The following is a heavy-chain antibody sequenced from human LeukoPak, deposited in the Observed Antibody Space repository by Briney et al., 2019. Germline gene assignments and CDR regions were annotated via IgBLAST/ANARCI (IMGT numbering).Heavy chain of an antibody. CDR3: ARDQNPTK. V-gene: IGHV4-59*11. CDR1: GGSLNTHY. J-gene: IGHJ4*02. D-gene: IGHD1-14*01. CDR2: ISNSGDT. Sequence: SETLSLTCTVSGGSLNTHYWTWIRQSPGKGLEWIGCISNSGDTYYNPSLESRVTISRDTPNNQFSLKLTSVTAADTAVYYCARDQNPTKWGQGTLITVSS.